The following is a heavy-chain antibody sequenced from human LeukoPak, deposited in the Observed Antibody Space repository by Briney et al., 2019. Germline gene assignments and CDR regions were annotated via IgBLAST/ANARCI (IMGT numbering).Heavy chain of an antibody. CDR1: GFTFSSYG. J-gene: IGHJ4*02. CDR3: AKDEGYSYGYLPDY. CDR2: ISYDGSNK. D-gene: IGHD5-18*01. V-gene: IGHV3-30*18. Sequence: PGGSLRLSCAASGFTFSSYGMHWVRQAPGKGLEWVAVISYDGSNKYYADSVKGRFTISRDNSKNTLYLQMNSLRAEDTAVYYCAKDEGYSYGYLPDYWGQGTLVTVSS.